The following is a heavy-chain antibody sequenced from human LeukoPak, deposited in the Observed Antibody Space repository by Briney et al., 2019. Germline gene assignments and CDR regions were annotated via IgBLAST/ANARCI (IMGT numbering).Heavy chain of an antibody. CDR3: ARGSGIMATMFASSRRGGCFDP. Sequence: SETLSLTCAVYGGSFSGYYWSWIRQPPGKGLEWIGEIKNSGITKYNPSLKSRVTISVDTSKNQLSLKLSSVTAADAAVYYCARGSGIMATMFASSRRGGCFDPWGQGTLVTVSS. V-gene: IGHV4-34*01. D-gene: IGHD5-12*01. J-gene: IGHJ5*02. CDR2: IKNSGIT. CDR1: GGSFSGYY.